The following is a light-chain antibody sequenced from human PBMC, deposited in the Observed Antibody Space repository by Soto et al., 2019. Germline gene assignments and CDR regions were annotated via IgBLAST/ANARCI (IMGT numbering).Light chain of an antibody. CDR3: QSYDSSLSGSV. CDR2: GDT. CDR1: NSNIGAGYD. V-gene: IGLV1-40*01. J-gene: IGLJ3*02. Sequence: QTVVTQPPSVSGAPGQRVTISCTGTNSNIGAGYDVHWYQQLPGTAPKLLIYGDTNRPSGVPDRFSGSKSGTSASLAITGLRAEDEADYYCQSYDSSLSGSVFGGGTKLTVL.